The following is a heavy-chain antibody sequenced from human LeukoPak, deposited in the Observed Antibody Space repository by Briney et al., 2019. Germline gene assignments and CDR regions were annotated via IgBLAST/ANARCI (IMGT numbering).Heavy chain of an antibody. Sequence: GESLKISCKGSGYSFTSYWTGWVRQAPGQGLEWMGWINPNSGGTNYAQKFQGRVTMTRDTSISTAYMELSRLRSDDTAVYYCARGGTHDYSNYWYFDLWGRGTLVTVSS. CDR3: ARGGTHDYSNYWYFDL. J-gene: IGHJ2*01. V-gene: IGHV1-2*02. CDR2: INPNSGGT. D-gene: IGHD4-11*01. CDR1: GYSFTSYW.